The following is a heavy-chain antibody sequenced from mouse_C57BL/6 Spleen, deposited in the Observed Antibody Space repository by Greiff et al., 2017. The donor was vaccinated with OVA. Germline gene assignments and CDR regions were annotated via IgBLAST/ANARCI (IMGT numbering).Heavy chain of an antibody. D-gene: IGHD2-3*01. V-gene: IGHV10-1*01. CDR3: VRQDGYYPGFGY. CDR2: IRSKSNNYAT. Sequence: EVQRVESGGGLVQPKGSLKLSCAASGFSFNTYAMNWVRQAPGKGLEWVARIRSKSNNYATYYADSVKDRFTISRDDSESMLYLQMNNLTTEDTAMYYCVRQDGYYPGFGYWGQGTLVTVSA. J-gene: IGHJ3*01. CDR1: GFSFNTYA.